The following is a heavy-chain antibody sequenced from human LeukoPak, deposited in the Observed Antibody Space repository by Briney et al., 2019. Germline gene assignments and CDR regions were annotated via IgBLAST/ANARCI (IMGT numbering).Heavy chain of an antibody. Sequence: GGSLRLSCVASGFNYNTYWMSWVRQAPGKGLEWVANIKQDGSENDYVDSVKGRFTISRDNAKNSLYLQMNSLRAEDTAIYYCTRDYRGTFDYWGQGTLVTVSS. CDR2: IKQDGSEN. CDR1: GFNYNTYW. V-gene: IGHV3-7*03. J-gene: IGHJ4*02. D-gene: IGHD1-26*01. CDR3: TRDYRGTFDY.